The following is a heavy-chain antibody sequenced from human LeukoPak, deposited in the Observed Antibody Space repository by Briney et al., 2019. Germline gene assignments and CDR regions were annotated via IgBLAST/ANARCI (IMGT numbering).Heavy chain of an antibody. CDR1: GYTFTSYG. Sequence: ASVKVSCKASGYTFTSYGISWVRQAPGQGLEWMGWISAYIGNTNYAQKLQGRVTITTDTSTSTAYMELRSLRSDDTAVYYCARDLGIAAAGRLFDYWGQGTLVTVSS. V-gene: IGHV1-18*01. D-gene: IGHD6-13*01. CDR3: ARDLGIAAAGRLFDY. J-gene: IGHJ4*02. CDR2: ISAYIGNT.